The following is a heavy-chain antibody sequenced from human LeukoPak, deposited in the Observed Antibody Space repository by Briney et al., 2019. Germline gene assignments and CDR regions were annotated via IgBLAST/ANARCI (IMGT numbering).Heavy chain of an antibody. D-gene: IGHD3-22*01. CDR1: GGSMNNYY. CDR3: ARRPPYYDSSSYPRAFDI. J-gene: IGHJ3*02. CDR2: IYFTGSA. Sequence: SETLSLTCTVPGGSMNNYYWSWIRQPPGKGLECIGYIYFTGSANYNPSLKSRVTMSVDTSKNQFSLKVTSVTAADTAVYYCARRPPYYDSSSYPRAFDIWGQGTMVTVSS. V-gene: IGHV4-59*08.